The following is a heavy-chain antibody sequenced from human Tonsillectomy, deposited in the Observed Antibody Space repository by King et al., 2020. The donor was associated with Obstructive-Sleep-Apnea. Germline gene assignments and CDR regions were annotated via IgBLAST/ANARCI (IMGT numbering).Heavy chain of an antibody. J-gene: IGHJ2*01. CDR3: ARVNYYDSSGSIYCYFDL. Sequence: VQLVESGGGLVKPGGSLRLSCVASGFTFSSYYMDWVRRAPGKGLEWVSSIRSSSTNIYYADSVKGRFTISRDNAKNSLYLQMNSPRAEDTATYYCARVNYYDSSGSIYCYFDLWGRGTLVTVSS. D-gene: IGHD3-22*01. V-gene: IGHV3-21*01. CDR1: GFTFSSYY. CDR2: IRSSSTNI.